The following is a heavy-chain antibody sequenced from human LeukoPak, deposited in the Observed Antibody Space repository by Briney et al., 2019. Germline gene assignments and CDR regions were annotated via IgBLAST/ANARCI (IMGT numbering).Heavy chain of an antibody. V-gene: IGHV4-38-2*02. CDR3: ARLSTVTTSFDY. J-gene: IGHJ4*02. CDR2: LSHSGST. D-gene: IGHD4-17*01. Sequence: SETLSLTCTVSAYSISSGYYWGWIRQPPGKGLEWIGSLSHSGSTFYNPSLKSRVTMSLDTSKNQFSLKLSSVTAADTAVYYCARLSTVTTSFDYWGQGTLVTVSS. CDR1: AYSISSGYY.